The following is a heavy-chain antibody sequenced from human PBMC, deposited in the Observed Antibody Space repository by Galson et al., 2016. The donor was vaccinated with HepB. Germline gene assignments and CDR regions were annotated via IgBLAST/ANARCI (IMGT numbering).Heavy chain of an antibody. CDR3: TKDRGGGSSWYLGYS. CDR1: GFTFNDYY. V-gene: IGHV3-23*01. J-gene: IGHJ4*02. Sequence: SLRLSCAASGFTFNDYYMNWIRQAPGKGLEWVSGISGSPVTTYYADSVRGRFTISRDDSKKMLYLQMSSLTVEDAALYYCTKDRGGGSSWYLGYSWGQGTLVTVSS. D-gene: IGHD6-13*01. CDR2: ISGSPVTT.